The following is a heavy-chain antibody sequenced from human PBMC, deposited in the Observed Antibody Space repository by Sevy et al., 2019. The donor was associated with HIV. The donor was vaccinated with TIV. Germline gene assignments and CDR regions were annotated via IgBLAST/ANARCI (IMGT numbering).Heavy chain of an antibody. CDR2: ISYDGSNK. D-gene: IGHD2-2*01. V-gene: IGHV3-30-3*01. CDR3: ARDRTGGGLYYYYYYGMDV. CDR1: GFTISRYA. J-gene: IGHJ6*02. Sequence: GGSLRLSCAASGFTISRYAMHWVRQAPGKGLEWVAVISYDGSNKYYADSVKGRFTISRDNSKNTLYLQMNSLRAEDTAVYYCARDRTGGGLYYYYYYGMDVWGQGTTVTVSS.